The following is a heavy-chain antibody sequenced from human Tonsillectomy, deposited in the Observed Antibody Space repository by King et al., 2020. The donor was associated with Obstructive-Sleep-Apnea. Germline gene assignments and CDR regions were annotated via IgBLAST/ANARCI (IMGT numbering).Heavy chain of an antibody. J-gene: IGHJ4*02. CDR1: GFTFSSSS. CDR3: ARGGGGSSSPLDY. D-gene: IGHD1-26*01. V-gene: IGHV3-30*04. Sequence: QLVQSGGGVVQPGGSLRLSCAASGFTFSSSSMHWVRQAPGKGLEWVAVISYDGSGDYYAESVKGRLTISKDNSKNTVYLQVNSLRAEDTAMYYCARGGGGSSSPLDYWGQGTLVTVSS. CDR2: ISYDGSGD.